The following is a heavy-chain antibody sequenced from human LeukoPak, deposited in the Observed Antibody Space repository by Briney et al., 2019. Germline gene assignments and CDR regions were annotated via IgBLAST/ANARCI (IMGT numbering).Heavy chain of an antibody. J-gene: IGHJ5*02. CDR3: ARQSRDGSKTRGYFFDH. Sequence: GESLKISCKGSGYSFTSYWIGWVRQMPGKGMEWMGTIYPGDSDTRYSPSFQRQVTISADKSIDTVYLQWSSLKASDTAMYYCARQSRDGSKTRGYFFDHWGQGTLVTVSS. CDR1: GYSFTSYW. D-gene: IGHD3-10*01. V-gene: IGHV5-51*01. CDR2: IYPGDSDT.